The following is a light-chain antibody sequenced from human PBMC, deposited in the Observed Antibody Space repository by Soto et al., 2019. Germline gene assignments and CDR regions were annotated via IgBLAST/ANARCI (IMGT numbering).Light chain of an antibody. CDR3: ASWDDSLIGRV. CDR1: GSNIGPNY. Sequence: QSVLTQPPSASGTPGQRVTMSCSGSGSNIGPNYVYWFQQFPGTAPKLLIYNNDQRPSGVPDRFSGSKSGTSASLDISGHRSEEEADYYCASWDDSLIGRVFGGGTKLTVL. V-gene: IGLV1-47*02. J-gene: IGLJ3*02. CDR2: NND.